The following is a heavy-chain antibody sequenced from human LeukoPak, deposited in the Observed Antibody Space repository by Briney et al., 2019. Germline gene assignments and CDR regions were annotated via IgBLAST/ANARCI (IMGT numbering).Heavy chain of an antibody. CDR2: IYHSGST. CDR1: GYSISSGYY. Sequence: SETLSLTCTVSGYSISSGYYWGWIRQPPGKGLEWIGSIYHSGSTYYNPSLKSRVTISVDTSKNQFSLKLSSVTAADTAVYYCARDYGAYCGGDCPLDYWGQGTLVTVSS. J-gene: IGHJ4*02. CDR3: ARDYGAYCGGDCPLDY. D-gene: IGHD2-21*01. V-gene: IGHV4-38-2*02.